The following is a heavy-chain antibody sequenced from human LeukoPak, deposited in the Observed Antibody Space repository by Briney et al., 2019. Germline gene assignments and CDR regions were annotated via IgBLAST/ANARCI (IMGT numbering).Heavy chain of an antibody. Sequence: GGSLRLSCAASGFTFSSYSMNWVRQAPGKGLEWVSSISSSRSYIYYADSMKGRFTISRDNAKNSLYLQINSLRAEDTAVYYCARARQQLYYYYGMDVWGQGTTVTVSS. CDR2: ISSSRSYI. J-gene: IGHJ6*02. CDR3: ARARQQLYYYYGMDV. D-gene: IGHD6-13*01. V-gene: IGHV3-21*01. CDR1: GFTFSSYS.